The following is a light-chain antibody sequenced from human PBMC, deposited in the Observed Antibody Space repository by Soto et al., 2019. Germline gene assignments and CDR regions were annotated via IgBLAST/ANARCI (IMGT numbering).Light chain of an antibody. V-gene: IGKV1-33*01. CDR3: QQYDNLP. J-gene: IGKJ4*01. CDR1: QDISNY. Sequence: DLQMTQSPSSLSASVGDRVTITCQASQDISNYLNWYQQKPGKAPKLLIYDASNLETGVPSRFSGSGSGTDFTFTIRSLQPEDIATYYCQQYDNLPFGGGTKVEIK. CDR2: DAS.